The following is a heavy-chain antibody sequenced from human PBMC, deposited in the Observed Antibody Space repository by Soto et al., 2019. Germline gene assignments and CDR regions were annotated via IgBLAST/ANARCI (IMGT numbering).Heavy chain of an antibody. D-gene: IGHD3-9*01. CDR2: IKEDGTEE. CDR3: VRTMYYDILTGYLGQGQAALDI. J-gene: IGHJ3*02. Sequence: PGGSLRLSCAASGFSFSDFYMTWVRQFPGRGLEWVANIKEDGTEEYYVDSVKGRFTISRDNPNNSVFLQMNSLRVEDTAIYYCVRTMYYDILTGYLGQGQAALDIWGQGTMVTVSS. CDR1: GFSFSDFY. V-gene: IGHV3-7*01.